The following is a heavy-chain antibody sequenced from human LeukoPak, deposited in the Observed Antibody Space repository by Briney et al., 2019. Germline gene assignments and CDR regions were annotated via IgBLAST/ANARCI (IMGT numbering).Heavy chain of an antibody. CDR2: ISWNSGSI. CDR3: AKATAGDPFDAFDI. Sequence: PGGSLRLSCAASGFTFDDYAMHWVRQAPGKGLEGVSGISWNSGSIGYADSVKGRFTISRDNAKNSLYLQMNSLTDEDMALYYCAKATAGDPFDAFDIWGQGTMVTVSS. J-gene: IGHJ3*02. V-gene: IGHV3-9*03. CDR1: GFTFDDYA. D-gene: IGHD3-10*01.